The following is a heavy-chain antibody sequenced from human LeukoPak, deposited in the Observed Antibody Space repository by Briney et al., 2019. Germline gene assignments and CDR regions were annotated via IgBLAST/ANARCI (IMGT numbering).Heavy chain of an antibody. CDR2: IYTSGTT. Sequence: PSETLSLTCTVSGGSISSYYWSWIRQPAGKELEWIGRIYTSGTTNYNPSLKSRVTMSVDTSKNQFSLRLTSVTAADTAVYYCARDWNIGCSGGRSYYYYYMDVWGKGTTVTVSS. CDR1: GGSISSYY. J-gene: IGHJ6*03. V-gene: IGHV4-4*07. D-gene: IGHD2-15*01. CDR3: ARDWNIGCSGGRSYYYYYMDV.